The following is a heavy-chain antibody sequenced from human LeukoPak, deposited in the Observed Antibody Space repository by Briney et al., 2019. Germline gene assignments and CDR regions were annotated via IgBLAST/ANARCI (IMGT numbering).Heavy chain of an antibody. CDR2: MKQDGSEK. Sequence: PGGSLRLSCAASGFTFSSYWMSWVRQAPGKGLEWVANMKQDGSEKCYVDSVKGRFTISRDNAKNSLYLQMSSLRADDTAVYYCAREGYYGSGSYYYFDYWGQGTLVTVPS. J-gene: IGHJ4*02. D-gene: IGHD3-10*01. V-gene: IGHV3-7*01. CDR1: GFTFSSYW. CDR3: AREGYYGSGSYYYFDY.